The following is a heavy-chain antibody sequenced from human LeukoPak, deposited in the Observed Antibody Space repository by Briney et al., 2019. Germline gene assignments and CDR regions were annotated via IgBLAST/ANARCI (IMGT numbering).Heavy chain of an antibody. CDR2: ISGSGGST. Sequence: GGSLRLSCAASGFTFSSYAMSWVHQAPGKGLEWVSAISGSGGSTYYADSVKGRFTISRDNSKNTLYLQMNSLRAEDTAVYYCAKDRSDFWSGFLSPIDYWGQGTLVTVSS. J-gene: IGHJ4*02. CDR1: GFTFSSYA. CDR3: AKDRSDFWSGFLSPIDY. V-gene: IGHV3-23*01. D-gene: IGHD3-3*01.